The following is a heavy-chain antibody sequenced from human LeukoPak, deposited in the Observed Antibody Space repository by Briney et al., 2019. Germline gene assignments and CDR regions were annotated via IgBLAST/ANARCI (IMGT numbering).Heavy chain of an antibody. Sequence: GGSLRLSCEASGFTFSSYAMSWVRQAPVRGLEWVAIVTNNGGATYYADSVKGRFTISRDNSKNTLYLQMHSLRVEDTAVYYCAREGSSSWSVDYWGQGTLVTVSS. CDR1: GFTFSSYA. CDR3: AREGSSSWSVDY. CDR2: VTNNGGAT. J-gene: IGHJ4*02. V-gene: IGHV3-23*01. D-gene: IGHD6-13*01.